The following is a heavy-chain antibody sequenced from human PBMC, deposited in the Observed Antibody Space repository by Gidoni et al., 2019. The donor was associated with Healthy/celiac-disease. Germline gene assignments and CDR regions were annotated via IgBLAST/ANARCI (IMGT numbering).Heavy chain of an antibody. D-gene: IGHD6-13*01. CDR2: IVPSDSYT. J-gene: IGHJ4*02. V-gene: IGHV5-10-1*01. Sequence: GLEWMLRIVPSDSYTNYSPSFQGHVTIPADKPISTAYLQWSSLKASDTAMYYCARTYSSRGQDLAYWGQGTLVTVSS. CDR3: ARTYSSRGQDLAY.